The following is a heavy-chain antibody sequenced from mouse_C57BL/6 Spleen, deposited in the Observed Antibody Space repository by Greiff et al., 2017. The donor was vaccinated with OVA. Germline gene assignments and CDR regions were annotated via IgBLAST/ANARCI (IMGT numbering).Heavy chain of an antibody. J-gene: IGHJ3*01. CDR3: ARSNSTQFAY. D-gene: IGHD2-5*01. CDR1: GYSFTSYY. Sequence: VQLQQSGPELVKPGASVKISCKASGYSFTSYYIHWVKQRPGQGLEWIGWLYPGSGSTKYNEKLKGKATLTADTSSSTAYMQLSSLTSDDSAVYYCARSNSTQFAYWGQGTLVTVSA. CDR2: LYPGSGST. V-gene: IGHV1-66*01.